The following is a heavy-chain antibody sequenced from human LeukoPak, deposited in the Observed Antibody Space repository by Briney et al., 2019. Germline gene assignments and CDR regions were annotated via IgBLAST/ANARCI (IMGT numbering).Heavy chain of an antibody. CDR3: ARLSSRITAGSYGMDV. D-gene: IGHD3-10*01. Sequence: GESLKTSWKGSGYIFTSYWIGWVRQMPGKGLEWMGIIYPGDSDTRYSPSFQGQVTISADKSISTAYLQWSSLRASDTAMYYCARLSSRITAGSYGMDVWGQGTTVTVSS. CDR1: GYIFTSYW. J-gene: IGHJ6*02. CDR2: IYPGDSDT. V-gene: IGHV5-51*01.